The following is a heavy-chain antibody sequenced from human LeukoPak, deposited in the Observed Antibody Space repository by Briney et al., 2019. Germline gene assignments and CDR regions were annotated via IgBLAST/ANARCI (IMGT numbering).Heavy chain of an antibody. CDR3: AGYRLLYSSSWRDLNFDY. Sequence: SETLSLTCTVSGGSISGYYWSWVRQSSGKGLEWIANIYDEGNTKKNPSLKSRVTISRDTSKNQFSLKLSSVTAADTAVYYCAGYRLLYSSSWRDLNFDYWGQGTLVTVSS. V-gene: IGHV4-59*01. D-gene: IGHD6-13*01. CDR2: IYDEGNT. J-gene: IGHJ4*02. CDR1: GGSISGYY.